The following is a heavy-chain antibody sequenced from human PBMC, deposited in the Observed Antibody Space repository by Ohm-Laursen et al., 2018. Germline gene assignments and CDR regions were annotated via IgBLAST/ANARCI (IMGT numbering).Heavy chain of an antibody. D-gene: IGHD6-6*01. CDR3: AKEEQLTREYFDY. V-gene: IGHV3-74*01. CDR2: INSDGSST. J-gene: IGHJ4*02. Sequence: SLRLSCSASGFTFSSYWMHWVRQAPGKGLVWVSRINSDGSSTSYADSVKGRFTISRDNSKNTLYLQMNSLRAEDTAVYYCAKEEQLTREYFDYWGQGTLVTVSS. CDR1: GFTFSSYW.